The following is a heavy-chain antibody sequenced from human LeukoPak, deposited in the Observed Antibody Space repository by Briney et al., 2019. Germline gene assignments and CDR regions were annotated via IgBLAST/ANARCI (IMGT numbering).Heavy chain of an antibody. CDR2: INPNSGGT. V-gene: IGHV1-2*04. CDR3: ARVRMGYYFDY. Sequence: ASVKVSCKASGYTFTDYYIHWVRQAPGQGLEWMGWINPNSGGTNSAQKFQGWVSMTRDTSIGTAYLELNRLSSDDTAIYYCARVRMGYYFDYWGQGTLVTVSS. CDR1: GYTFTDYY. J-gene: IGHJ4*02. D-gene: IGHD3-16*01.